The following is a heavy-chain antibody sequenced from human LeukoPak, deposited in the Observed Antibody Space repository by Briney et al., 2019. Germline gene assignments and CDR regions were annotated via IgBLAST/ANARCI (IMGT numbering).Heavy chain of an antibody. Sequence: PGRSLRLSCAASGFTFSSYGMHWVRQAPGKGLEWVAVIWYDGSNKYYADSVKGRFTISRDNSKNSLYLQMNSLRTEDTALYYCAKGYFDWFPDYWGQGTLVTVSS. J-gene: IGHJ4*02. V-gene: IGHV3-33*03. D-gene: IGHD3-9*01. CDR3: AKGYFDWFPDY. CDR2: IWYDGSNK. CDR1: GFTFSSYG.